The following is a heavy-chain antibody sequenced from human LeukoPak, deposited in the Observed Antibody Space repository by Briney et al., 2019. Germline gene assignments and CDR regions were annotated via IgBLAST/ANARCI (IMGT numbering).Heavy chain of an antibody. CDR1: GYSFNTNW. J-gene: IGHJ6*03. V-gene: IGHV5-51*01. Sequence: GESLKISCKASGYSFNTNWIGWVRQMPGRGLQWMGIIYPGDSDTSYSPSSQGQVTISADKSISTAYLQWNSLKASDTAMYYCAVYDFWSGSAFGYMDVWGKGTTVTVSS. CDR2: IYPGDSDT. CDR3: AVYDFWSGSAFGYMDV. D-gene: IGHD3-3*01.